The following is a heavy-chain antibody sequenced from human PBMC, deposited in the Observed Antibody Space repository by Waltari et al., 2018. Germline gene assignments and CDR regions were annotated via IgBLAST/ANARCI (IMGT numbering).Heavy chain of an antibody. J-gene: IGHJ6*02. CDR3: ARYSSSPYYYGMDV. CDR1: GGSISRSNSY. D-gene: IGHD6-13*01. V-gene: IGHV4-39*07. CDR2: IYYSGST. Sequence: QLQLQESGPGLAKPSETLSLTCAVSGGSISRSNSYWGWVRQPPGKGLGWIGSIYYSGSTYYNPSLKSRVTISVDTSKNQFSLKLSSVTAADTAVYYCARYSSSPYYYGMDVWGQGTTVTVSS.